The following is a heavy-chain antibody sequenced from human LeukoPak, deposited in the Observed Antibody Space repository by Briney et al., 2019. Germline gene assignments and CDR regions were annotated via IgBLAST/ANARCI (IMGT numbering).Heavy chain of an antibody. CDR1: GASISSYY. CDR3: ARGQSRATMIRGLKPYYYYKDV. Sequence: PSETLSLTCTVSGASISSYYWSWIRQPAGKGLEWIGRIRTSGTSNYNPSLKSRVTMSVDTSKNQFSLKVSSVTAADTAVYYCARGQSRATMIRGLKPYYYYKDVGGKGATVTVSS. D-gene: IGHD3-10*01. CDR2: IRTSGTS. J-gene: IGHJ6*03. V-gene: IGHV4-4*07.